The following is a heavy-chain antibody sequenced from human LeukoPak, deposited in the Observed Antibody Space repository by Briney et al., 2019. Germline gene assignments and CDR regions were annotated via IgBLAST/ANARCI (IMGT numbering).Heavy chain of an antibody. CDR3: ARRAAGLSSDAFDI. D-gene: IGHD6-13*01. Sequence: GESLKISCKGSGYSFTSFCIAWVRQIPGKGLGWMGIIYTGDSDTRYSPSFQGQVTISADKSLSTPYLQWSSLKASDTAMYYCARRAAGLSSDAFDIWGQGTMVTVSS. CDR2: IYTGDSDT. CDR1: GYSFTSFC. V-gene: IGHV5-51*01. J-gene: IGHJ3*02.